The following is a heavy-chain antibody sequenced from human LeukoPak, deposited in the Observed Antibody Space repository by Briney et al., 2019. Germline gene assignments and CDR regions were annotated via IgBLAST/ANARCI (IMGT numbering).Heavy chain of an antibody. CDR1: GYTFTSYG. Sequence: ASVKVSCKASGYTFTSYGIIWVRQAPGQGLEWMGWISAYNGNTNYAQKLQGRVTMTTDTSTSTVYMELRSLRSDDTAVYYCARGYCSGGSCYSVLWFDPWGQGTLVTVSS. CDR3: ARGYCSGGSCYSVLWFDP. D-gene: IGHD2-15*01. J-gene: IGHJ5*02. V-gene: IGHV1-18*01. CDR2: ISAYNGNT.